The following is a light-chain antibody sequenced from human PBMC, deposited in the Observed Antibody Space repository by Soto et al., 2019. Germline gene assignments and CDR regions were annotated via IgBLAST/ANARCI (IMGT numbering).Light chain of an antibody. J-gene: IGKJ5*01. CDR2: GAS. V-gene: IGKV3-20*01. CDR3: QQYGSPPT. CDR1: QSVSSSY. Sequence: EIVLTQSPGTLSLSPGERATLSCRASQSVSSSYLAWYQQKPGQAPRLLIYGASSRATGIPDRFSGSGSGTNLTLTISRLEHDDFALYYCQQYGSPPTFGQGTRLEIK.